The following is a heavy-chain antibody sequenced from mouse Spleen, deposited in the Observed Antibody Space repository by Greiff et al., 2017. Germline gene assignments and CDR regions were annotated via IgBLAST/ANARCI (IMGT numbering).Heavy chain of an antibody. J-gene: IGHJ2*01. CDR2: IDPSDSYT. CDR3: ARRDIDYFDY. Sequence: QVQLQQPGAELVMPGASVKLSCKASGYTFTSYWMHWVKQRPGQGLEWIGEIDPSDSYTNYNQKFKGKATLTVDKSSSTAYMQLSSLTSEDSAVYYCARRDIDYFDYWGQGTTLTVSS. V-gene: IGHV1-69*01. CDR1: GYTFTSYW.